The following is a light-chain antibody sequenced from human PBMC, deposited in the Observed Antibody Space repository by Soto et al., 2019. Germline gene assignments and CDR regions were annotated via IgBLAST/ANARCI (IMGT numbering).Light chain of an antibody. V-gene: IGKV1-9*01. CDR3: QQLNSYTIT. CDR2: AAS. J-gene: IGKJ5*01. Sequence: IQLTQSPSSLPASVGDRVTTTGRASQGIKTFLAWYQQKGGKAPKLXIYAASTLQSGVPSRFSGSGAGTDCTRTISSLQSEDFATDYCQQLNSYTITFGQGTRLEIK. CDR1: QGIKTF.